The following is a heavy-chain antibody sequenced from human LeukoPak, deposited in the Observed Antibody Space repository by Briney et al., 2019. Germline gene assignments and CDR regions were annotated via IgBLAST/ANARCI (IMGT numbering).Heavy chain of an antibody. V-gene: IGHV3-23*01. D-gene: IGHD6-19*01. CDR3: ARDRSSGWPGSFDY. CDR1: GFTFSNYA. CDR2: ITGSGGST. J-gene: IGHJ4*02. Sequence: TGGSLRLSCAASGFTFSNYAMSWVRQAPGKGLEWVSGITGSGGSTNYADSVKGRFTISRDNAKNSLYLQMNSLRPEDTAVYYCARDRSSGWPGSFDYWGQGTLVTVSS.